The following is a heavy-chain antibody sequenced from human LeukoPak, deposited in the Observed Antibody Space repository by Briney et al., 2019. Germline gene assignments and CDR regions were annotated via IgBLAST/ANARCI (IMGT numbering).Heavy chain of an antibody. J-gene: IGHJ4*02. D-gene: IGHD2-8*02. CDR2: IFPSGGEI. CDR1: GFTFRSYW. V-gene: IGHV3-23*01. CDR3: ATYRQVLLPFES. Sequence: GGSLRLSCAASGFTFRSYWMHWVRQAPGKGLVWVSSIFPSGGEIHYADSVRGRFTISRDNSKSTLSLQMNSLRAEDTAIYYCATYRQVLLPFESWGQGTLVTVSS.